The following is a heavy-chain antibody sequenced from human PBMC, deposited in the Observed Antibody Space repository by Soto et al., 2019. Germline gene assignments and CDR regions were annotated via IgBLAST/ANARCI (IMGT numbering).Heavy chain of an antibody. J-gene: IGHJ5*02. CDR2: IIPILGIA. D-gene: IGHD6-19*01. Sequence: SVKVSCKASGGTFSSYTISWVRQAPGQELEWMGRIIPILGIANYAQKFQGRVTITADKSTSTAYMELSSLRSEDTAVYYCARDQWVDHRYSSGWTGGYNWFDPWGQGTLVTVSS. V-gene: IGHV1-69*04. CDR1: GGTFSSYT. CDR3: ARDQWVDHRYSSGWTGGYNWFDP.